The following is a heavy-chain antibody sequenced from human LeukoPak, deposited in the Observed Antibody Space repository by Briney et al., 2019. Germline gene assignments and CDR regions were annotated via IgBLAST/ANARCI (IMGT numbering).Heavy chain of an antibody. CDR3: AKVGGLWSHIYYFDY. CDR2: ISYDGSNK. D-gene: IGHD5-18*01. CDR1: GSTFSSYG. Sequence: PGGSLRLSCAASGSTFSSYGMHWVRQAPGKGLEWVAVISYDGSNKYYADSVKGRFTISRDNSKNTLYLQMNSLRAEDTAVYYCAKVGGLWSHIYYFDYWGQGTLVTVSS. V-gene: IGHV3-30*18. J-gene: IGHJ4*02.